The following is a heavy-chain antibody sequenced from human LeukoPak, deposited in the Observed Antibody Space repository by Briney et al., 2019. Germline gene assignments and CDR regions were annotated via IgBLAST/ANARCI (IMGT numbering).Heavy chain of an antibody. CDR3: ASTIAAAGSGPP. V-gene: IGHV3-74*01. CDR2: INPDGSTT. D-gene: IGHD6-13*01. J-gene: IGHJ5*02. CDR1: GFTLSSYW. Sequence: GGSLRLSCAASGFTLSSYWMHWVRQVPGKGLVWVSRINPDGSTTTYADSVKGRFTISRDNAKNTLYLQMNSLRAEDTAVYYCASTIAAAGSGPPWGQGTLVTVSS.